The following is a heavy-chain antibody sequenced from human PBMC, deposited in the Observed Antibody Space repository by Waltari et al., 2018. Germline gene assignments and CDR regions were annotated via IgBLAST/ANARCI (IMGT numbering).Heavy chain of an antibody. CDR1: GYSISNGYY. D-gene: IGHD1-26*01. J-gene: IGHJ4*02. CDR2: IYHSGRT. CDR3: ARLGGTYFPFDY. V-gene: IGHV4-38-2*02. Sequence: QVQLQESGPGLVTPSETLSLTCSVSGYSISNGYYWAWIRPPPGKGLEWIGRIYHSGRTFYNLSLKSRVTISVDTSKNQFSLKLSSVTAADRAVYFCARLGGTYFPFDYWGQGALVTVSS.